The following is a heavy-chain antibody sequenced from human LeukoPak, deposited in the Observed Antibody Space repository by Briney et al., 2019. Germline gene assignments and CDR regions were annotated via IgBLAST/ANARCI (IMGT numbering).Heavy chain of an antibody. Sequence: GESLKISCKGSGYSFTSYWIAWLRQMPGKGLEWMGIIYSDDSDTTYSPSFQGQVTISADKSISTAYLQWSSLKASDTAMYYCAREYSGSLRSDAFDIWGQGTMVTVSS. CDR3: AREYSGSLRSDAFDI. D-gene: IGHD1-26*01. CDR1: GYSFTSYW. J-gene: IGHJ3*02. V-gene: IGHV5-51*01. CDR2: IYSDDSDT.